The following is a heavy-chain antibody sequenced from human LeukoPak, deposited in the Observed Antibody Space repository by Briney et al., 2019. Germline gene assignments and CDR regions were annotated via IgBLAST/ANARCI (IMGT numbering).Heavy chain of an antibody. Sequence: ASVKVSCKASGYTFTSYYMHWVRQAPGQGLEWMGIINPSGGSKSYAQKFQGRVTMTRDTSTSTVYMELSTLRSDDTAVYYCARIGHNWNDWGAYYYYYGMDVWGQGTTVTVSS. J-gene: IGHJ6*02. CDR3: ARIGHNWNDWGAYYYYYGMDV. V-gene: IGHV1-46*01. D-gene: IGHD1-1*01. CDR1: GYTFTSYY. CDR2: INPSGGSK.